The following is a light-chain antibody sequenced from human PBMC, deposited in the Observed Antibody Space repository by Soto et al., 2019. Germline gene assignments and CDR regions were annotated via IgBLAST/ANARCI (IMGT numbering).Light chain of an antibody. CDR1: KSVDSN. CDR3: QHCTHSAPGT. J-gene: IGKJ1*01. Sequence: VRRQSAARMSVVAGERAALGGSGSKSVDSNLAWYQQKPGQAPRLLLYGAFTRAIGIEARFFGSGSGTAYTLTLRRLQPDDSAVPSCQHCTHSAPGTLAKGTKVDIK. CDR2: GAF. V-gene: IGKV3-15*01.